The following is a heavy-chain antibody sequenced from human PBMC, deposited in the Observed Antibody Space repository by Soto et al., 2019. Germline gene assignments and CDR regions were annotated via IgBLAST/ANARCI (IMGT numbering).Heavy chain of an antibody. CDR2: IYYSGST. CDR3: ARDRYYYDSSGYYLLNYYYYYGMDV. D-gene: IGHD3-22*01. V-gene: IGHV4-30-4*01. CDR1: GGSISSGDYY. J-gene: IGHJ6*02. Sequence: QVQLQESGPGLVKPSQTLSLICTVSGGSISSGDYYWSWIRQPPGKGLEWIGYIYYSGSTYYNPSLKSRGNISVDTSKSQFSLKLSSVTAADTAVYYCARDRYYYDSSGYYLLNYYYYYGMDVWGQGTTVTVSS.